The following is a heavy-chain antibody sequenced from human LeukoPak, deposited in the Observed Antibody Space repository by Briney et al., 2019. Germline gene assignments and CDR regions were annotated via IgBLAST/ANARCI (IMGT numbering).Heavy chain of an antibody. CDR3: ARGNYHAMDV. CDR2: IKGDGSST. V-gene: IGHV3-74*01. Sequence: GGSLRLSCAASGFSFSTQRMHWVRQTPGEGLVCVSLIKGDGSSTTYADSVKGRFTISRDNAKNTVYLQMNSLRAEDTAVYYCARGNYHAMDVWGQGTTVTVSS. J-gene: IGHJ6*02. CDR1: GFSFSTQR.